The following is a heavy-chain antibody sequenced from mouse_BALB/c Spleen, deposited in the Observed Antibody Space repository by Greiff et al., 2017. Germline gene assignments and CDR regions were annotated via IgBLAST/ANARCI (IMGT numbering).Heavy chain of an antibody. Sequence: ESGPGLVKPSQSLSLTCSVTGYSITSGYYWNWIRQFPGNKLEWMGYISYDGSNNYNPSLKNRISITRDTSKNQFFLKLNSVTTEDTATYYCAREEEFNPGFAYWGQGTLVTVSA. CDR3: AREEEFNPGFAY. CDR1: GYSITSGYY. CDR2: ISYDGSN. J-gene: IGHJ3*01. V-gene: IGHV3-6*02.